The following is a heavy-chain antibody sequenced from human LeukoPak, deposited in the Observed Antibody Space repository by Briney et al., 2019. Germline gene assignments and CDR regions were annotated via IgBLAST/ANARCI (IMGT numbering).Heavy chain of an antibody. J-gene: IGHJ4*02. V-gene: IGHV3-21*01. CDR1: GFTFSSYS. D-gene: IGHD1-26*01. CDR3: ARDPRVGATASFDY. Sequence: MSGGSLRLSCAASGFTFSSYSMNWVRQAPGKGLEWVSSISSSSSYIYYADSVKGRFTISRDNAKNSLYLQMNSLRAEDTAVYYGARDPRVGATASFDYWGQGTLVTVSS. CDR2: ISSSSSYI.